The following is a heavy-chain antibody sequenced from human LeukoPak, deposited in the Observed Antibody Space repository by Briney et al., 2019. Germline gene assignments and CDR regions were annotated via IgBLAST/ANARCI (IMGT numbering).Heavy chain of an antibody. D-gene: IGHD2-15*01. J-gene: IGHJ4*02. V-gene: IGHV3-74*01. CDR1: GFTFSSYW. CDR3: IRGSYCSGATCYPDFDY. CDR2: VNGDGSTT. Sequence: PGGSLRLSCAASGFTFSSYWMHWVRQAPGKGLVWVSRVNGDGSTTTYADSVKGRFTISRDNAKNTLYLQLNSLRAEDTAVYYCIRGSYCSGATCYPDFDYWGQGALVTVSS.